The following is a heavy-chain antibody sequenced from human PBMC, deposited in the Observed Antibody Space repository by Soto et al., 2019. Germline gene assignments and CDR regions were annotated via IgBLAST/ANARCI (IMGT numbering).Heavy chain of an antibody. D-gene: IGHD2-15*01. V-gene: IGHV3-74*01. J-gene: IGHJ4*02. Sequence: GGSLRLSCAASGFTFSIDWMHWVRQAPGKGLVWVSRINTDGSGTTYADSVKGRFTISRDNAKNMVYLQMNSLRAEDTAVYYCARDLGVALATLTLDSWGQGTLVTVSS. CDR2: INTDGSGT. CDR1: GFTFSIDW. CDR3: ARDLGVALATLTLDS.